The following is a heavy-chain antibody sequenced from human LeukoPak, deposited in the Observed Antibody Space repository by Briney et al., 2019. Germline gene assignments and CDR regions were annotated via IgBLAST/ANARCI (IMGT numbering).Heavy chain of an antibody. Sequence: PSETLSLTCAVYGGSFSGYYWSWIRQPPGKGLEWIGEINHSGSTNYNPSLKSRVTISVVTSKNQFSLKLSSVTAADTAVYYCARASARYYYGSSGFDYWGQGTLVTVSS. CDR1: GGSFSGYY. CDR2: INHSGST. J-gene: IGHJ4*02. CDR3: ARASARYYYGSSGFDY. D-gene: IGHD3-22*01. V-gene: IGHV4-34*01.